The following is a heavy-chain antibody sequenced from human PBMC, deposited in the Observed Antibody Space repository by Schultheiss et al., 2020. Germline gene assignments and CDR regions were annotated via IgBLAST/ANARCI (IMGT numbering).Heavy chain of an antibody. J-gene: IGHJ6*03. CDR2: MSHGGTA. CDR1: DYSISSSYY. Sequence: SETLSLTCTVSDYSISSSYYWGWIRQPPGKGLEWIGSMSHGGTAYYNPSLKSRVAISVDTSKNQFSLKLSSVTAADTAVYYCARSLPRWYMDVWGKGTTVTVSS. CDR3: ARSLPRWYMDV. V-gene: IGHV4-38-2*02. D-gene: IGHD4-23*01.